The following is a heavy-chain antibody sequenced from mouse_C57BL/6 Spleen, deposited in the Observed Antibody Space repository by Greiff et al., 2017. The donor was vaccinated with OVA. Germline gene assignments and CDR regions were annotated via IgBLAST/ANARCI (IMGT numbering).Heavy chain of an antibody. CDR3: ARWSSGYRSDYFDY. J-gene: IGHJ2*01. CDR1: GYTFTDYY. CDR2: INPNNGGT. D-gene: IGHD3-2*02. V-gene: IGHV1-26*01. Sequence: VQLQQSGPELVKPGASVKISCKASGYTFTDYYMNWVKQSHGKSLEWIGDINPNNGGTSYNQKFKGKATLTVDKSSSTAYMELRSLTSEDSAVYYCARWSSGYRSDYFDYWGQGTTLTVSS.